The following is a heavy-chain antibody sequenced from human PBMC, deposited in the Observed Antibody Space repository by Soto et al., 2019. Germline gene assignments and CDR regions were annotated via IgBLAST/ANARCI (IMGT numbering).Heavy chain of an antibody. J-gene: IGHJ4*02. Sequence: GESLKISCKGSGYSFTSYWIGWERQMPGKGLEWMGIIYPGDSDTRYSPSFQGQVTISADKSISTAYLQWSSLKASDTAMYYCARGIVVVVAATPEFDYWGQGTLVTVSS. CDR1: GYSFTSYW. CDR3: ARGIVVVVAATPEFDY. D-gene: IGHD2-15*01. CDR2: IYPGDSDT. V-gene: IGHV5-51*01.